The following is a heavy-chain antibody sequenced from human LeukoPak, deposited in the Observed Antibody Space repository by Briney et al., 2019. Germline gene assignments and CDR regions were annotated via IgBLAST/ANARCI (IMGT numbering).Heavy chain of an antibody. CDR2: VYPGDSDT. D-gene: IGHD6-13*01. V-gene: IGHV5-51*01. Sequence: GESLKISCKGSGYSFSNYWIAWVRQMPGKGLEWMGIVYPGDSDTRYSPSFQGQVTFSADKSISTAYLQWSSLKAADTAMYYCAGQLGAGAGRVFFDFWVQGAMASVSS. CDR3: AGQLGAGAGRVFFDF. J-gene: IGHJ4*02. CDR1: GYSFSNYW.